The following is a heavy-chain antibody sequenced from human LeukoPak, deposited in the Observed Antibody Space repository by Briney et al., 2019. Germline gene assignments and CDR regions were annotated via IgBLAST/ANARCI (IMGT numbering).Heavy chain of an antibody. CDR1: GYTFTSYY. D-gene: IGHD3-10*01. CDR3: ARGFMVRGVIDPYYYYMDV. J-gene: IGHJ6*03. V-gene: IGHV1-46*01. Sequence: ASVKVSCKASGYTFTSYYMHRVRQAPGQGLEWMGIINPSGGSTSYAQKFQGRVTMTRDTSTSTVYMELSSLRSEDTAVYYCARGFMVRGVIDPYYYYMDVWGKGTTVTVSS. CDR2: INPSGGST.